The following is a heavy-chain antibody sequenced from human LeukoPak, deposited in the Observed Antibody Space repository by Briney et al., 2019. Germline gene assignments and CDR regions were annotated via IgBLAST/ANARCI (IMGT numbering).Heavy chain of an antibody. CDR3: ARAAGPVVVTAMSDY. D-gene: IGHD2-21*02. J-gene: IGHJ4*02. CDR1: GFTFSSYA. V-gene: IGHV3-30-3*01. Sequence: GSLRLSCAASGFTFSSYAMHWVRQAPGKGLEWVAVISYDGSNKYYADSVKGRFTISRDNSKNTLYLQMNSLRAEDTAVYYCARAAGPVVVTAMSDYWGQGTLVTVSS. CDR2: ISYDGSNK.